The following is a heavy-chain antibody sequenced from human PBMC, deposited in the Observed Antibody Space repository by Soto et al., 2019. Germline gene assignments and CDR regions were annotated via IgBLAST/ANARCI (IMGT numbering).Heavy chain of an antibody. Sequence: QVQLQESGPGLVKPSQTLSLTCTVSGGSISSGDYYWSWIRQPPGKGLEWIGYIYYSGSTYYNPSLKSRVTISVDTSKTQFSLKLSSVTAADTAVYYCARVWIPTGDAFDIWGQGTMVTVSS. CDR2: IYYSGST. CDR3: ARVWIPTGDAFDI. J-gene: IGHJ3*02. V-gene: IGHV4-30-4*01. CDR1: GGSISSGDYY. D-gene: IGHD2-8*02.